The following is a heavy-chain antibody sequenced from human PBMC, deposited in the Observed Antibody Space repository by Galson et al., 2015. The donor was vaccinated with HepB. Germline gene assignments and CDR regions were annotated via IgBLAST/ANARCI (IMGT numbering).Heavy chain of an antibody. CDR2: ISRTGGNT. D-gene: IGHD2-21*02. CDR3: ARVPGTYCGGDCYSSPADY. CDR1: GFTFSDYA. J-gene: IGHJ4*02. Sequence: SLRLSCAASGFTFSDYAMTWVRQAPGKGPEWVSSISRTGGNTFNADSVQGRFTISRDTPKNTLHLQMNSLRVDDTAVYYCARVPGTYCGGDCYSSPADYWGQGTLVTVSS. V-gene: IGHV3-23*01.